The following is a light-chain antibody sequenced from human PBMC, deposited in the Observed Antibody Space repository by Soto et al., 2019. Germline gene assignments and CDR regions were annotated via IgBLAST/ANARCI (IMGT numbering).Light chain of an antibody. CDR3: MQALHTSRVT. Sequence: DIVMTQSPLSLPVTPGEPASISCRSSQSLLHSNGYNYLDWYLQKPGQSPQLLIYLGSNRASGVPDRFSGSGSGTDFTLKISRVEAEDVGVYYCMQALHTSRVTFGPGTKVDIK. V-gene: IGKV2-28*01. CDR1: QSLLHSNGYNY. J-gene: IGKJ3*01. CDR2: LGS.